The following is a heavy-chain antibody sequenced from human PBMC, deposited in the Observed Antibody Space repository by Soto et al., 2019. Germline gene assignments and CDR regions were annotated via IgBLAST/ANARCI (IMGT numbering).Heavy chain of an antibody. CDR2: INHSGST. Sequence: SETLSLTCAVYGGSFSGYYWSWIRQPPGKGLEWIGEINHSGSTNYNPSLKSRVTISVDTSKNQFSLKLSSVTAADTAVYYCARGTHYDFWSGYEDYYYGMDVWGQGTTVTVYS. CDR3: ARGTHYDFWSGYEDYYYGMDV. D-gene: IGHD3-3*01. CDR1: GGSFSGYY. V-gene: IGHV4-34*01. J-gene: IGHJ6*02.